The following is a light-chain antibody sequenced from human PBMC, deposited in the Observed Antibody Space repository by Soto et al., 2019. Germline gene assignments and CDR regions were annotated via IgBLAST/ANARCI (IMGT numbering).Light chain of an antibody. CDR2: DVS. V-gene: IGLV2-14*01. Sequence: QSALTQPASVSGSPGQSITISCTGTSSDVGGYNYVSWYQQHPGKAPKLMIYDVSNRPSGVSNRFSGSKSGNTASLTISGFQAEDEADYYCSSYTTSSLRYVFGTGTKVTVL. J-gene: IGLJ1*01. CDR3: SSYTTSSLRYV. CDR1: SSDVGGYNY.